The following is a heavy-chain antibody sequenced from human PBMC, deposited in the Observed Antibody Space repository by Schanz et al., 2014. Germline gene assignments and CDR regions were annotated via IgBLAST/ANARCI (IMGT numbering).Heavy chain of an antibody. CDR2: MNESHSTI. D-gene: IGHD1-1*01. Sequence: VQLVESGGGLIQPGGSLRLSCAASGFSFSSYAMGWVRQARGKGLEWVSAMNESHSTIYYAESVKGRFTISRDNSKNTLYLQMDSLRAEDTAVYFCAKKVPAYNPFDSWGQGTLVTVSS. J-gene: IGHJ4*02. CDR3: AKKVPAYNPFDS. V-gene: IGHV3-23*04. CDR1: GFSFSSYA.